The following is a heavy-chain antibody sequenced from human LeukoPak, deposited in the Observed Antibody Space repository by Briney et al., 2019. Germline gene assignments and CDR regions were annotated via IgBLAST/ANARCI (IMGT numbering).Heavy chain of an antibody. J-gene: IGHJ6*03. Sequence: PGRSLRLSCAASGFTISSYGMHWVRQAPGKGLEWVAVIWYDGSNKYYADSVKGRFTISRDNSKNTLYLQMNSLRAEDTAVYYCAKGLIPGDYVHYYYMDVWGKGTTVTVSS. CDR2: IWYDGSNK. D-gene: IGHD4-17*01. V-gene: IGHV3-33*06. CDR3: AKGLIPGDYVHYYYMDV. CDR1: GFTISSYG.